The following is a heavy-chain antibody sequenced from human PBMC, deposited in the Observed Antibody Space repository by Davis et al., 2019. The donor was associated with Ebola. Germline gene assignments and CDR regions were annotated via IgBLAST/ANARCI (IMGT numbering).Heavy chain of an antibody. CDR1: GGSISTYY. CDR3: ARGVLLGDNRFDP. D-gene: IGHD2-21*02. CDR2: IYISGST. Sequence: PSETLSLTCTVSGGSISTYYWSWIRQPAGKGLEWIGRIYISGSTHYNPSLKSRVTMSADTSKNQLSLKLSSVTAADTGVYYCARGVLLGDNRFDPWGQGTLVTVSS. J-gene: IGHJ5*02. V-gene: IGHV4-4*07.